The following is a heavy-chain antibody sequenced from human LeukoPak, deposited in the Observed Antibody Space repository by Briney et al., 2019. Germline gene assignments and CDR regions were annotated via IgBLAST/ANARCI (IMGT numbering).Heavy chain of an antibody. D-gene: IGHD6-13*01. CDR3: ARDRHSSSWYSDY. V-gene: IGHV3-11*06. Sequence: GGSLRLSCAASGFTFSDYYMSWIRQAPGKGLEWVSYISSSSSYTNYADSVKGRFTISRDNAKNSLYPQMNSLRAEDTAVYYCARDRHSSSWYSDYWGQGTLVTVSS. J-gene: IGHJ4*02. CDR1: GFTFSDYY. CDR2: ISSSSSYT.